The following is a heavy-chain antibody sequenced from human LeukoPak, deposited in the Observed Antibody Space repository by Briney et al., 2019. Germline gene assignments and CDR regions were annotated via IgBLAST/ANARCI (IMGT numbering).Heavy chain of an antibody. D-gene: IGHD2-2*01. CDR2: ISGSGGST. CDR1: GFTFSSYA. Sequence: PGGSLRLSCAASGFTFSSYAMSWVRQAPGKGLEWVSAISGSGGSTYYADSVKGRFTISRDNSKNTLYLQMNSLRAEDTAVYYCAKELVVPPATTPPEAAFDIWGQGTMVTVSS. CDR3: AKELVVPPATTPPEAAFDI. V-gene: IGHV3-23*01. J-gene: IGHJ3*02.